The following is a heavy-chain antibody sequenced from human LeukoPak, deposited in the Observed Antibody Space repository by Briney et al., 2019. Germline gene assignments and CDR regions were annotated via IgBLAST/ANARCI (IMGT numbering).Heavy chain of an antibody. CDR1: GFTFSDYY. CDR3: ARDGTELGWFDP. Sequence: GSLRPSCAASGFTFSDYYMSWIRQAPGKGLEWVSYISSSGSTIYYADSVKGRFTISRDNAKNSPYLQMNSLRAEDTAVYYCARDGTELGWFDPWGQGTLVTVSS. J-gene: IGHJ5*02. CDR2: ISSSGSTI. D-gene: IGHD1-1*01. V-gene: IGHV3-11*01.